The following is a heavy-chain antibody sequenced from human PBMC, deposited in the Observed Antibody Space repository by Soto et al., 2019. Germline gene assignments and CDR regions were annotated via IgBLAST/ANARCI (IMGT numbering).Heavy chain of an antibody. J-gene: IGHJ5*02. D-gene: IGHD6-25*01. CDR3: AREGGSEPLQPSYNWFET. CDR2: INANNGGA. V-gene: IGHV1-2*02. Sequence: ASVKVSCKASGYTFTGHYMHWVRQAPGQGREFMGWINANNGGAGSAQQFQGRVTVTRDTSITTVYMELSNLRSDDTAVYYCAREGGSEPLQPSYNWFETWGQGTLVIVS. CDR1: GYTFTGHY.